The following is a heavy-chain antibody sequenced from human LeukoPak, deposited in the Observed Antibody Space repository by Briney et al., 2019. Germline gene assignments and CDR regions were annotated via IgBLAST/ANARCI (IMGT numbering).Heavy chain of an antibody. Sequence: SETLSLTCTLSGGSISSYYWSWTRQPPGKGLEWIGYIYYSGTTTYNPSLKSRVTISAGTSENQFSLKLSSVTAADTAVYYCVRRSSWSTYNYFDPWGQGTLVIVSS. CDR3: VRRSSWSTYNYFDP. J-gene: IGHJ5*02. V-gene: IGHV4-59*08. CDR2: IYYSGTT. D-gene: IGHD6-13*01. CDR1: GGSISSYY.